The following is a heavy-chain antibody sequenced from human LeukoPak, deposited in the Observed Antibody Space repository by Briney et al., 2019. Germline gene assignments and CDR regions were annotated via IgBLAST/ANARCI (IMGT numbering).Heavy chain of an antibody. D-gene: IGHD2-2*01. CDR3: AKDLRLDCSTTSCYLLDY. CDR1: GFTFSCYA. CDR2: LSGSAGST. Sequence: GGSLRLSCAASGFTFSCYAMSWVRQAPGKGLEWVSVLSGSAGSTYYADSVKGRFTISRDNSKNTLYLQMNSLRAEDTAIYYCAKDLRLDCSTTSCYLLDYWGQGTLVTVSS. V-gene: IGHV3-23*01. J-gene: IGHJ4*02.